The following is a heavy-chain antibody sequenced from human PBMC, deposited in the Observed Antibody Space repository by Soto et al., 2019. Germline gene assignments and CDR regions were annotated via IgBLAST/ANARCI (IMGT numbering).Heavy chain of an antibody. CDR3: AGRPLL. CDR2: IYHSGSI. J-gene: IGHJ4*02. D-gene: IGHD2-15*01. Sequence: QVQLQESGSGLVKPSQTLSLTCAVSGGSISSGGYSWSWIRQPPGKGREWIGYIYHSGSIYYNPSRQSRVTLSVDRSKHQFSLTLSSVTAADPAVYYCAGRPLLWGQGPLVTVSS. CDR1: GGSISSGGYS. V-gene: IGHV4-30-2*01.